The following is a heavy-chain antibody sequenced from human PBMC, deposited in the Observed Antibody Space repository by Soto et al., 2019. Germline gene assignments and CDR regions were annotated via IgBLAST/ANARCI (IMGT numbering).Heavy chain of an antibody. CDR3: TTVRGIAAVTFDY. Sequence: EVQLVESGGGLVKPGGSLRLSCAASGFTFSNAWMSWVRQAPGKGLEWVGRIKSKTDGGTTDYAAPAKGRFTISRDDSNNTLYLQMNSLKTEDTAVYYCTTVRGIAAVTFDYWGQGTLVTVSS. CDR1: GFTFSNAW. CDR2: IKSKTDGGTT. V-gene: IGHV3-15*01. J-gene: IGHJ4*02. D-gene: IGHD6-13*01.